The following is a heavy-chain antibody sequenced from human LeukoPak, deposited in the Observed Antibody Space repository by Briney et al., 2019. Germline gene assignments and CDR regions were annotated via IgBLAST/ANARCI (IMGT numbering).Heavy chain of an antibody. D-gene: IGHD6-19*01. V-gene: IGHV3-7*01. Sequence: GGSLRLSCAASGFTFSSSWMHWVRQAPGKGLEWVSNIKQDGSEIYYLDSVKGRFTISRDNAKNSLYLQMNSLRAEDTAVYYCARTHSGWKYYFDYWGQGTLVTVSS. J-gene: IGHJ4*02. CDR2: IKQDGSEI. CDR3: ARTHSGWKYYFDY. CDR1: GFTFSSSW.